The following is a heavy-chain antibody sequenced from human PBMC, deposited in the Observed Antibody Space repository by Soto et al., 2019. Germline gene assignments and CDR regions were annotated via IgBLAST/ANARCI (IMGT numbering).Heavy chain of an antibody. V-gene: IGHV3-74*01. CDR2: VNGDGSST. D-gene: IGHD2-8*01. J-gene: IGHJ4*02. CDR1: GYTFISYW. CDR3: ARVMANLPWYFDY. Sequence: WGSLRLSCAASGYTFISYWIHCCRQSPGKGLVWVSRVNGDGSSTSYADPVKGRFTISRDNAKNTVHLQMDSLRAEDTAVYYCARVMANLPWYFDYWGQGTLVTVSS.